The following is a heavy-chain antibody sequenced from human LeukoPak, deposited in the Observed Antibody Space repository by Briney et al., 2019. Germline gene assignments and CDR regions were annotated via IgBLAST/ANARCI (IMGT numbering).Heavy chain of an antibody. CDR2: VHYTGST. CDR1: GVSISNNYYY. D-gene: IGHD1-26*01. CDR3: ATLGLLRGAGFNLATHFDF. V-gene: IGHV4-39*01. Sequence: KPSETLSLTCTVSGVSISNNYYYWPWIRQPPGKGLEIIGYVHYTGSTFYNSSLRSRVTVSADTSQNQFSLSLTSVTAADTAVYYCATLGLLRGAGFNLATHFDFWGQGTLVTVSS. J-gene: IGHJ4*02.